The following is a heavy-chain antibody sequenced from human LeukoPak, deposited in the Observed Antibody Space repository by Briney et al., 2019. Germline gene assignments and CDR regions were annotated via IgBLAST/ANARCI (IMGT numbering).Heavy chain of an antibody. CDR1: GYTFTSYG. Sequence: GASVKVSCKASGYTFTSYGISWVRQAPGQGLEWMGWISAYNGNTNYAQKLQGRVTMTTDTSTSTAYMELRSLRSDDTAVYYCAREKARSQYYDSWSAEATYYYYGMDVWGQGTTVTVSS. D-gene: IGHD3-3*01. V-gene: IGHV1-18*01. J-gene: IGHJ6*02. CDR3: AREKARSQYYDSWSAEATYYYYGMDV. CDR2: ISAYNGNT.